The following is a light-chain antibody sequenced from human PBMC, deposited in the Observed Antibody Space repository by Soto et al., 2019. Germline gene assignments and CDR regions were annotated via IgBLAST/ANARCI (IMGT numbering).Light chain of an antibody. CDR2: DVS. J-gene: IGLJ1*01. Sequence: QSALTQPRSVSGSPGQSVTISCTGTGSDVGGYNYVSWYQQHPGKAPKLMIYDVSKRPSGVPDRFSGSKSGNTASLTISGLQAEDEADYYCCSYAGGFDVFGTGTKLTVL. CDR1: GSDVGGYNY. V-gene: IGLV2-11*01. CDR3: CSYAGGFDV.